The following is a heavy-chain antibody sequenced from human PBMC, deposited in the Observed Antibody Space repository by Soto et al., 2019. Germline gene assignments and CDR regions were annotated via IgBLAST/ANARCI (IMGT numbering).Heavy chain of an antibody. CDR2: ISGSGGST. CDR3: ASDTVGAGTPPTPYYFDY. Sequence: GGSLRLSCAASGFTFSSYAISWVRQAPGKGLEWVSAISGSGGSTYYADSVKGRFTISRDNSKNTLYLQMNSLRAEDTAVYYCASDTVGAGTPPTPYYFDYWGQGTLVTVSS. CDR1: GFTFSSYA. V-gene: IGHV3-23*01. J-gene: IGHJ4*02. D-gene: IGHD1-26*01.